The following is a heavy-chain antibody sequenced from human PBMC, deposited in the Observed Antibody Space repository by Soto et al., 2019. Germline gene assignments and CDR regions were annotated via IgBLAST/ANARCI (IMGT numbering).Heavy chain of an antibody. Sequence: EVQLLESGGGLVQPGGSLRLSCAASGFTFSNYAMGWVRQAPGEGLEWVSAISGSGTTTYTADSVKGRFTISIDNSENTLYLHTNSLRAEDTAIYYCAKFFVETGGSSGWPWAFHYWGQGTLVTVSS. CDR3: AKFFVETGGSSGWPWAFHY. V-gene: IGHV3-23*01. J-gene: IGHJ4*02. D-gene: IGHD6-25*01. CDR1: GFTFSNYA. CDR2: ISGSGTTT.